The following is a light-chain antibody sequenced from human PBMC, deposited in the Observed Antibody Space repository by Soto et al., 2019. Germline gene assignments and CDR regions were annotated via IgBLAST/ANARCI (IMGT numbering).Light chain of an antibody. J-gene: IGLJ1*01. V-gene: IGLV1-40*01. CDR2: GNT. Sequence: QSVLTQPPSVSGAPGQRVTISCTGSSSNIGAGYDVHWYQQLPGTAPKLLIYGNTHRPSGVPDRYSGSKSGTSASLAITGLQAEDEADYFCQSYDSTDYVFGTGTKVTVL. CDR3: QSYDSTDYV. CDR1: SSNIGAGYD.